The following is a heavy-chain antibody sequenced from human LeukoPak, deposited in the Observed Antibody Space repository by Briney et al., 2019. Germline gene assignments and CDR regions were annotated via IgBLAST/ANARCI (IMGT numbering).Heavy chain of an antibody. CDR2: ISSSSSYI. Sequence: TGGSLRLSCAASGFTFSSYSMNWVRQAPGKGLEWVSSISSSSSYIYYADSVKGRFTISRDNAKNSLYLQMNSLRAEDTAVYYCAELGITMIGGVWGKGTAVTISS. CDR3: AELGITMIGGV. CDR1: GFTFSSYS. D-gene: IGHD3-10*02. V-gene: IGHV3-21*01. J-gene: IGHJ6*04.